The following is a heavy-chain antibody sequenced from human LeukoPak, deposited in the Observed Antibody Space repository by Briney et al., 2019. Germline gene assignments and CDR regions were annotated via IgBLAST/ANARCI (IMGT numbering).Heavy chain of an antibody. CDR2: INPNSGGT. D-gene: IGHD3-22*01. J-gene: IGHJ3*02. CDR1: GYTFTGYY. CDR3: ARDWDSSGYYYSFHAFDI. V-gene: IGHV1-2*02. Sequence: GASVKVSCKASGYTFTGYYMHWVRQAPGQGLEWMGWINPNSGGTNYAQKFQGRVTMTRDTSISTAYMELSRLRSDDTAVHYCARDWDSSGYYYSFHAFDIWGQGTMVTVSS.